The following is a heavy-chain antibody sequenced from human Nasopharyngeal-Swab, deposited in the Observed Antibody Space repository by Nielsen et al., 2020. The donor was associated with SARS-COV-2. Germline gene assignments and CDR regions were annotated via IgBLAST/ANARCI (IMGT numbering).Heavy chain of an antibody. CDR2: IYYSGST. J-gene: IGHJ4*02. Sequence: SETLSLTCTVSGGSISSTNYYWVWIRQPPGKGLEWIGYIYYSGSTYYNPSLKSRVTISVDTSKNQFSLKLSSVTAADTAVYYCARVHGDYDVYFDYWGQGTLVTVSS. V-gene: IGHV4-30-4*08. CDR3: ARVHGDYDVYFDY. D-gene: IGHD4-17*01. CDR1: GGSISSTNYY.